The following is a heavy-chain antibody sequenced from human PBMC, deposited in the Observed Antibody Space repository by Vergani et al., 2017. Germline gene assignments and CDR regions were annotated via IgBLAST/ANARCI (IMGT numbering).Heavy chain of an antibody. CDR1: GFTFSNAW. D-gene: IGHD1-26*01. Sequence: EVQLVESGGGLVQPGRSLRLSCAASGFTFSNAWMNWVRQAPGKGLEWVGRIKSKTDGGTTDYAAPVKGRFTISRDDSKNTLYLQMNSLKTEDTAVYYCTTNEVGATGVDYWGQGTLVTVSS. CDR2: IKSKTDGGTT. V-gene: IGHV3-15*07. J-gene: IGHJ4*02. CDR3: TTNEVGATGVDY.